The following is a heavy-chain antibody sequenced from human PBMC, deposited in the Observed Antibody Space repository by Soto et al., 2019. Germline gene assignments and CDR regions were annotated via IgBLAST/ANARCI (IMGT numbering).Heavy chain of an antibody. D-gene: IGHD3-10*01. V-gene: IGHV3-21*01. CDR2: IFSSGTFI. J-gene: IGHJ4*02. CDR3: GRAIGRGIIRD. CDR1: GFIFRTYG. Sequence: EVQLVESGGGLVKPGGSLRLSCTASGFIFRTYGMTWVRQAPGKGLEWVSSIFSSGTFIYYADSVQGRFTISRDDAKNSLLRQMNSLRAEDTAVYYDGRAIGRGIIRDWGQGTLVTVSS.